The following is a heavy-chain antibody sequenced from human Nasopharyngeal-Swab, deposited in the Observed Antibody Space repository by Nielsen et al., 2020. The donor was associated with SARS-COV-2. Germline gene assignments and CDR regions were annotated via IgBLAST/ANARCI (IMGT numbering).Heavy chain of an antibody. CDR2: IVVGSGNT. CDR1: GFTFTTSA. V-gene: IGHV1-58*01. J-gene: IGHJ4*02. D-gene: IGHD3-22*01. Sequence: SVKVSCKASGFTFTTSAVQWVRQARGQRLEWIGWIVVGSGNTNYAQKFQERVTITRDMSTSTAYMELSSLRSEDTAVYYCAVGSAYYDSSDNTFDYWGQGTLVTVSS. CDR3: AVGSAYYDSSDNTFDY.